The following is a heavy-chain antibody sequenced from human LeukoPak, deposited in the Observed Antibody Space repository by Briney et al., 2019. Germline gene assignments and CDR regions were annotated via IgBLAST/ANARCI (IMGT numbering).Heavy chain of an antibody. J-gene: IGHJ4*02. CDR2: IKQDGSKK. D-gene: IGHD6-13*01. CDR3: ARDSIDPGVAAAGNYDY. V-gene: IGHV3-7*01. Sequence: QPGGSLRLSCAASGFTFSTYWMSWVRQAPGKGLEWVANIKQDGSKKYYVDSVRGRFTISRDNAKNSLCLQMNSLRAEDTAVYYCARDSIDPGVAAAGNYDYWGQGTLVTVSS. CDR1: GFTFSTYW.